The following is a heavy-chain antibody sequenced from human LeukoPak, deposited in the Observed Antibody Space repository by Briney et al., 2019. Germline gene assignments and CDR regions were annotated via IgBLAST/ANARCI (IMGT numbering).Heavy chain of an antibody. CDR1: GFTFSSYE. Sequence: PGGSLRLSCAASGFTFSSYEMNWVRQAPGKGLEWVSYISSSGSTIYYADSVKGRFTISRDNAKNSLYLQMSSLRAEDTVVYYCARAPGQYSSSWYPSSPYNWGQGTLVTVSS. D-gene: IGHD6-13*01. CDR2: ISSSGSTI. CDR3: ARAPGQYSSSWYPSSPYN. V-gene: IGHV3-48*03. J-gene: IGHJ4*02.